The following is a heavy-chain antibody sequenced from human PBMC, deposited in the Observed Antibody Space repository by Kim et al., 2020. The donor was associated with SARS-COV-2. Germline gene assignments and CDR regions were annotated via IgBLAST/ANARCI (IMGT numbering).Heavy chain of an antibody. V-gene: IGHV3-33*05. Sequence: GGSLRLSCAASGFTFSSYGMHWVRQAPGKGLEWVAVISYDGSNKYYADSVKGRFTISRDNSKNTLYLQMNSLRAEDTAVYYCARGYYYGSGNYYYYGMDVWGQGTTVTVSS. CDR2: ISYDGSNK. J-gene: IGHJ6*02. CDR3: ARGYYYGSGNYYYYGMDV. CDR1: GFTFSSYG. D-gene: IGHD3-10*01.